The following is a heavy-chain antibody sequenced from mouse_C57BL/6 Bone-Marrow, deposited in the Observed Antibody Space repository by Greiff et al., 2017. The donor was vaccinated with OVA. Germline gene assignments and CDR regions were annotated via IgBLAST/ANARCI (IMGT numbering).Heavy chain of an antibody. J-gene: IGHJ3*01. CDR2: ISSGGSYT. V-gene: IGHV5-6*01. CDR3: ARPLFAY. Sequence: EVMLVESGGDLVKPGGSLKLSCAASGFTFSSYGMSWVRQTPDKRLEWVATISSGGSYTYYPDSVKGRFTISRDNAKNTLYLQMSSLKSEDTAMYYCARPLFAYWGQGTLVTVSA. CDR1: GFTFSSYG.